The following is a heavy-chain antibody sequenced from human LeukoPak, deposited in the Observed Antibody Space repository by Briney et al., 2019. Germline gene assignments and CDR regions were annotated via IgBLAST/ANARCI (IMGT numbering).Heavy chain of an antibody. Sequence: GGSLRLSCAASGFTFSTYSMNWVRQAPGKGLEWVSYISNSGNTIYYADSVKGRVTISRDNAKKSLYLQMNSLRAEDSAIYYCARGFYDGSGRSHFDYWGQGTLVTVSS. CDR2: ISNSGNTI. V-gene: IGHV3-48*04. CDR1: GFTFSTYS. CDR3: ARGFYDGSGRSHFDY. J-gene: IGHJ4*02. D-gene: IGHD3-22*01.